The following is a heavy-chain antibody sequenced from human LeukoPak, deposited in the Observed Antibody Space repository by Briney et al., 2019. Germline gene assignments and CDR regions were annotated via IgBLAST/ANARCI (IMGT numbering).Heavy chain of an antibody. D-gene: IGHD2-2*01. J-gene: IGHJ4*02. Sequence: SETLSLTCTVSGGSISSYYWSWIRQPPGKGLEWIGYIYYSGSTNYNPSLKSRVTISVDTSKSQFSLKLSSVTAADTAVYYCARVGPNCSSTSCYSAFDYWGQGTLVTVSS. CDR1: GGSISSYY. CDR2: IYYSGST. V-gene: IGHV4-59*01. CDR3: ARVGPNCSSTSCYSAFDY.